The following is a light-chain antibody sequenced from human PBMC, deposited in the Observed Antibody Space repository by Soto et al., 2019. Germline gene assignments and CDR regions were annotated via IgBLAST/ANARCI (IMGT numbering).Light chain of an antibody. CDR3: QQRTDRPPWT. CDR2: GAS. V-gene: IGKV3-11*01. Sequence: EIVLTQSPATLSLSPGERATLSCRASQSVSSYLAWYQQKPSQAPRLLIFGASSRAAGIPDRFSGSGSGTDFTLAIGRLEPEDFAVYYCQQRTDRPPWTFGQGTKVDIK. CDR1: QSVSSY. J-gene: IGKJ1*01.